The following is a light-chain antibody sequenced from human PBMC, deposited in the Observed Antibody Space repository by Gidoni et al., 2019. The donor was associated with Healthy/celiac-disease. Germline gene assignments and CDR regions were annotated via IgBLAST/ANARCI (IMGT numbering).Light chain of an antibody. Sequence: DIQMTQSPSSLSASVGDRVTITCRASQSISSYLYAYQQKPGKGPKLLIYAASSLHGGAPSRCSGSGSGTDVSLTISSLLPEDFATYYCQQRYSTPPITFGQGTRLEIK. CDR2: AAS. J-gene: IGKJ5*01. V-gene: IGKV1-39*01. CDR1: QSISSY. CDR3: QQRYSTPPIT.